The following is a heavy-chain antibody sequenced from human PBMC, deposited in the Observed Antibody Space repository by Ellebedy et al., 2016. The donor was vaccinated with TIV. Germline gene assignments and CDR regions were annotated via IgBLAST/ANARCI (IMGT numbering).Heavy chain of an antibody. J-gene: IGHJ4*02. D-gene: IGHD4-17*01. Sequence: MPSETLSLTCTVSGGSISSSSYYWGWIRQHPGKGLEWIGSIYYSGSTYYNPSLKSRVTISVDTSKNQFSLKLSSVTAADTAVYYCAREPALTVTTLTGADYWGQGTLVTVSS. CDR2: IYYSGST. CDR1: GGSISSSSYY. CDR3: AREPALTVTTLTGADY. V-gene: IGHV4-39*01.